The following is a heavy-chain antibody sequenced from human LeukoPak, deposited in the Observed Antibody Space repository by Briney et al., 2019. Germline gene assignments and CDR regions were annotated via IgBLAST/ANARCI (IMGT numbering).Heavy chain of an antibody. Sequence: SQTLSLTCTVSGDSISSYYWSWIRQPPGKGLEWIGYIYYSGSTNYNPSLKSRVTISVDTFKNQFSLKLSSVTAADTAIYYCARGTDVQWDYWGQGTLVTVSS. CDR3: ARGTDVQWDY. CDR2: IYYSGST. D-gene: IGHD1-26*01. V-gene: IGHV4-59*01. J-gene: IGHJ4*02. CDR1: GDSISSYY.